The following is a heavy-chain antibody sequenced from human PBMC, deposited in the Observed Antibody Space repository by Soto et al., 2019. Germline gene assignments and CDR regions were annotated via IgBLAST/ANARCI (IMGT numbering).Heavy chain of an antibody. Sequence: QVQLQESGPGLVKPSQTLSLTCTVSGGSINSGGYCWSWIRQHPGKGLDWIGCISYGGSTSYNPSLKSRVTISVDTAKNQFSLKLTSVTAADTAVYYCSRGILVWGQGALITVSS. CDR3: SRGILV. CDR2: ISYGGST. CDR1: GGSINSGGYC. D-gene: IGHD5-18*01. V-gene: IGHV4-31*03. J-gene: IGHJ4*02.